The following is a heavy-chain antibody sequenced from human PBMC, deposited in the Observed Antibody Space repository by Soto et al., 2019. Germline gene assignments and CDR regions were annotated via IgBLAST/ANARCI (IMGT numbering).Heavy chain of an antibody. V-gene: IGHV1-69*02. CDR3: ASTAKTHGYYYYMDV. CDR1: GGTLISDI. Sequence: GGSVEVSCKASGGTLISDIIRWGGKGPGQGLEWMGRVIPILEIANYAQNFQGRVTITADKSTSTAYMELSSLRSEDTAVYYCASTAKTHGYYYYMDVWGKGATVTVSS. J-gene: IGHJ6*03. CDR2: VIPILEIA.